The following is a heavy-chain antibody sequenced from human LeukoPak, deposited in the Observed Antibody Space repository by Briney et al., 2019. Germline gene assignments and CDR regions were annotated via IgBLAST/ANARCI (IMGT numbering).Heavy chain of an antibody. D-gene: IGHD6-13*01. CDR2: INHSGST. CDR3: ARGAPTCIAAAGMRYYMDV. Sequence: PSETLSLTCAVYGGSFSGYYWSWIRQPPGKGLEWIGEINHSGSTNYNPSLKSRVTISVDTSKNQFSLKLSSVTAADTAVYYCARGAPTCIAAAGMRYYMDVWGKGTTVTVSS. V-gene: IGHV4-34*01. CDR1: GGSFSGYY. J-gene: IGHJ6*03.